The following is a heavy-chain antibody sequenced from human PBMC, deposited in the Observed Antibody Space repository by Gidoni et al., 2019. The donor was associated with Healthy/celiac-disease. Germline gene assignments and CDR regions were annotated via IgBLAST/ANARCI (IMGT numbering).Heavy chain of an antibody. Sequence: QVQLVESGGGVVQPGRSLRLSCAASGFTFSSYAMHWVRQAPGKGLEWVAVISYDGSNKYYADSVKGRFTISRDNSKSTLYLQMNSLRAEDTAVYYCARDSLLDYWGQGTLVTVSS. J-gene: IGHJ4*02. CDR3: ARDSLLDY. CDR1: GFTFSSYA. V-gene: IGHV3-30*04. CDR2: ISYDGSNK.